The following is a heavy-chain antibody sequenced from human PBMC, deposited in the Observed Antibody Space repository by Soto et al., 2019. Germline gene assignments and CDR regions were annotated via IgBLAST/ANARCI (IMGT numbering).Heavy chain of an antibody. CDR1: GYTFSAYT. CDR2: INAGSGNT. V-gene: IGHV1-3*01. D-gene: IGHD1-26*01. CDR3: ARDTEPLGPRANDTLDI. J-gene: IGHJ3*02. Sequence: GASVKVSCKATGYTFSAYTMNWVRQAPGQSLEWMGWINAGSGNTKYSQNFQGRVSITRDTSASTVYMELTGLTSEDTAVYYCARDTEPLGPRANDTLDIWGQGTMVTVSS.